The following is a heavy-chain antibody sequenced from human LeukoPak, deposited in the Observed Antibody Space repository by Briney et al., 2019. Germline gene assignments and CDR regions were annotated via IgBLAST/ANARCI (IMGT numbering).Heavy chain of an antibody. CDR3: ARDWGGRSAVAGTFDY. V-gene: IGHV3-7*01. Sequence: PGGSLRLSCAASGFTCSSYCLSWVRHAAGKGLEEVANIKQHGSEKYYVYSVKGRFTISRDNAKNSLYLQMNRLRAEDTAVYYCARDWGGRSAVAGTFDYWGQGTLVTVSS. J-gene: IGHJ4*02. CDR1: GFTCSSYC. CDR2: IKQHGSEK. D-gene: IGHD6-19*01.